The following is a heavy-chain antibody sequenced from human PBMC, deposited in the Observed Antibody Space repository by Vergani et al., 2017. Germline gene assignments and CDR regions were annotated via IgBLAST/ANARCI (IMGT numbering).Heavy chain of an antibody. V-gene: IGHV4-30-4*08. Sequence: QVQLQESGPGVVKPSQTLSLTCTVSGVSINDSDSYWTWIRQSPGKGLEWIGYIYHSGSPFYNPSLKSRFTISIDTSRNRFSLRLPSVTAADTAVYYCARSRPYCTSGSCPAIWGQGTLVTVSS. J-gene: IGHJ4*02. CDR1: GVSINDSDSY. CDR2: IYHSGSP. CDR3: ARSRPYCTSGSCPAI. D-gene: IGHD2-15*01.